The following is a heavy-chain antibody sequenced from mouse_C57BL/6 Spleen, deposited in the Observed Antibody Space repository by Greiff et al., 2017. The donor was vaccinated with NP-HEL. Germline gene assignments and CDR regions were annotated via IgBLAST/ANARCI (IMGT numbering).Heavy chain of an antibody. CDR1: GYTFTSYW. Sequence: QVQLQQPGAELVMPGASVKLSCKASGYTFTSYWMHWVKQRPGQGLEWIGEIDPSDSYTNYNQKFKGKSTLTVDKSSSTAYMQLSSLTSEDSAVYYCARGAGKTRDSRFAYWGQGTLVTVSA. D-gene: IGHD3-2*01. CDR3: ARGAGKTRDSRFAY. V-gene: IGHV1-69*01. J-gene: IGHJ3*01. CDR2: IDPSDSYT.